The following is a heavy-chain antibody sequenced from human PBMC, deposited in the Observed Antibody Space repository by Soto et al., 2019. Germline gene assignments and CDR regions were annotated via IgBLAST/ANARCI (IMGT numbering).Heavy chain of an antibody. Sequence: GGSLRLSCAASGFTFSSYGMHWVRQAPGKGLEWVAVISYDGSNKYYADSVKGRFTISGDNSKNTLYLQTNSLRAEDTAVYYCVMGASSTSCTYYYYGMDVWGQGTTVTVSS. CDR2: ISYDGSNK. CDR3: VMGASSTSCTYYYYGMDV. V-gene: IGHV3-30*03. CDR1: GFTFSSYG. J-gene: IGHJ6*02. D-gene: IGHD2-2*01.